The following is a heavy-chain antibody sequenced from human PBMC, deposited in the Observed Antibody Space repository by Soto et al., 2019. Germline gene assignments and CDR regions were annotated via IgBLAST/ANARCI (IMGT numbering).Heavy chain of an antibody. J-gene: IGHJ4*02. V-gene: IGHV4-39*01. D-gene: IGHD2-8*01. CDR2: IHYSGST. CDR1: GDSIGTTHSY. CDR3: ARHEGNGNVWPLDY. Sequence: SETLSLTCTVSGDSIGTTHSYWAWIRQSPGKGLEWIGNIHYSGSTYYMPSLRSRVTLSVDTSKNQFSLRLTSVTAEDTAVYYCARHEGNGNVWPLDYGGQGSLVTSPQ.